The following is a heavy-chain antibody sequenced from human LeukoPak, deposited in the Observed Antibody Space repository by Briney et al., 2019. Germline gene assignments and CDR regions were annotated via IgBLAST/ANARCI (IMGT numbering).Heavy chain of an antibody. J-gene: IGHJ4*02. Sequence: GGSLRLSCAASGFTFSSYWMSWVRQAPGKGLEWVANIKQDGSEKYYVDSVKGRFTISRDNAKNSLYLQMNSLRAEDTAVYYCSATRLAAASDYWGQGTLVTVSS. V-gene: IGHV3-7*01. CDR2: IKQDGSEK. D-gene: IGHD6-13*01. CDR3: SATRLAAASDY. CDR1: GFTFSSYW.